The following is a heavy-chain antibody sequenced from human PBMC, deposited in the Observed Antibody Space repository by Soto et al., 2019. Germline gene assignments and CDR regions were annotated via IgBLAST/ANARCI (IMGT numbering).Heavy chain of an antibody. CDR2: ISWGGDST. D-gene: IGHD2-15*01. Sequence: GGSLRLSCAASGFTFDDYTMHWVRQAPGKGLEWVSLISWGGDSTYYADSVKGRFTISRDNRKNSMYLQMNSLRTEDTALYYCAKGGGRRVVAPFDYWGQGTLVTVSS. CDR3: AKGGGRRVVAPFDY. V-gene: IGHV3-43*01. J-gene: IGHJ4*02. CDR1: GFTFDDYT.